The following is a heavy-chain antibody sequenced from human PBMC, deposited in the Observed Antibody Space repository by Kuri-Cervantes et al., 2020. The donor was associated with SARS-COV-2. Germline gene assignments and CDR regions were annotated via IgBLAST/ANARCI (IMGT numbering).Heavy chain of an antibody. CDR3: TTSPRYYYDSSGQSRSFDY. CDR1: GYAVTELS. D-gene: IGHD3-22*01. J-gene: IGHJ4*02. V-gene: IGHV3-15*01. CDR2: IKSKTDGGTT. Sequence: SCKVSGYAVTELSMHWVRQAPGKGLEWVGRIKSKTDGGTTDYAAPVKGRFTISRDDSKNTLYLQMNSLKTEDTAVYYCTTSPRYYYDSSGQSRSFDYWGQGTLVTVSS.